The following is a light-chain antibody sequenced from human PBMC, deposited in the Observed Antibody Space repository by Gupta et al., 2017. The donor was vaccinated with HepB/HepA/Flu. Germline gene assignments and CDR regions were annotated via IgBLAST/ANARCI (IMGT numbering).Light chain of an antibody. CDR1: QNINSK. CDR3: QQTNRCPPIT. CDR2: GSS. J-gene: IGKJ5*01. Sequence: DIQVTQSSFSLSASVGDRVTITCRASQNINSKLNWYQKQPGKAPKLLIYGSSSLQNGVPSRFSGGGFGKELTLTISSRQPEDFAAYYCQQTNRCPPITFGQGTQVDIK. V-gene: IGKV1-39*01.